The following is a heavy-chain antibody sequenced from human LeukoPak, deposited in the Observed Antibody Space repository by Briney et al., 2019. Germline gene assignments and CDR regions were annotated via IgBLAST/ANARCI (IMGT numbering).Heavy chain of an antibody. CDR3: AKTDIVVVVAANGGLDY. V-gene: IGHV3-30*02. Sequence: PGGSLRLSCAASGFTFSSYGMHWVRQAPGKGLEWVAFIRYDGSNKYYADSVKGRFTISRDNSKNTLYLQMNSLRAEDTAVYYCAKTDIVVVVAANGGLDYWGQGTLVTVSS. J-gene: IGHJ4*02. CDR1: GFTFSSYG. CDR2: IRYDGSNK. D-gene: IGHD2-15*01.